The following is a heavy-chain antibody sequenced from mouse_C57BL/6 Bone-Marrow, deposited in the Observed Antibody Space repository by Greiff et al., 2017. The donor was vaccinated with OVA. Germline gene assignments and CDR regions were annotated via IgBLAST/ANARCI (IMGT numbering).Heavy chain of an antibody. CDR2: ISDGGSYT. Sequence: DVMLVESGGGLVKPGGSLKLSCAASGFTFSSYAMSWVRQTPEKRLEWVATISDGGSYTYYPDNVKGRFTISRDNAKNNLYLQMSHLKSEDTAMYYCARGQLRRGFAYWGQGTLVTVSA. D-gene: IGHD3-2*02. CDR3: ARGQLRRGFAY. J-gene: IGHJ3*01. CDR1: GFTFSSYA. V-gene: IGHV5-4*03.